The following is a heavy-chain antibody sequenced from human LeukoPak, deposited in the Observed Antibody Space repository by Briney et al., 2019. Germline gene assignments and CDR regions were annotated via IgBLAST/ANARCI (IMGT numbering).Heavy chain of an antibody. CDR1: GFTFSSYA. D-gene: IGHD3-10*01. CDR2: ISYDGSNK. V-gene: IGHV3-30-3*01. Sequence: PGGSLRLSCAASGFTFSSYAMHWVRQAPGKGLEWVAVISYDGSNKYYADSVKGRFTISRDNSKNTLYLQMNSLRAEDTAVYYCARDRVNYYGSGSYYNGLDYWGQGTLVTVSS. J-gene: IGHJ4*02. CDR3: ARDRVNYYGSGSYYNGLDY.